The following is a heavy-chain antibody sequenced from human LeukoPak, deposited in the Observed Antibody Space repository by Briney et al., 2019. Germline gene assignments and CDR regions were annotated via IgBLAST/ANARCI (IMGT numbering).Heavy chain of an antibody. CDR1: GGSISGYY. J-gene: IGHJ4*02. D-gene: IGHD2-15*01. Sequence: SETLSLTCTVSGGSISGYYWSWIRQPPGKGLQWIGEIYSSGGTNYIPSLKSRVTMSVDTSKNQFSLKLSSVTAADTAVYYCARVAAKTVDYWGQGTLVTVSS. CDR2: IYSSGGT. V-gene: IGHV4-59*12. CDR3: ARVAAKTVDY.